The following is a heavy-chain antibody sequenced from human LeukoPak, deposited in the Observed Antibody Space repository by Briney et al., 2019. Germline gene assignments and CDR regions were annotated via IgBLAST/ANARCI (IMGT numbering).Heavy chain of an antibody. Sequence: AGGSLRLSCAASGFTFSSYSMNWVRQAPGKGLEWVSSISSSSSYIYYADSVKGRFTISRDNAKNSLYLQMNSLRAEDTAVYYCARGARGSYGPFDYWGQGTLVTVSS. CDR2: ISSSSSYI. CDR3: ARGARGSYGPFDY. D-gene: IGHD1-26*01. J-gene: IGHJ4*02. CDR1: GFTFSSYS. V-gene: IGHV3-21*01.